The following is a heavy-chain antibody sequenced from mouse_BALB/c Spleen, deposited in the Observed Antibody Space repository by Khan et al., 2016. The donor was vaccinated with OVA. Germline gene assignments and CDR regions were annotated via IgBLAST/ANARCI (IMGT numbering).Heavy chain of an antibody. Sequence: QVQLKQSGTELARPGASVKMSCKASVYTFSNYTMHWVKQRPGQGLEWIGYINPNTSYTYYNQKFNDKATLTTDKSSSTAYMQLSSLTSDDSAVYYCASYYMYPAWFAFWGQGTLVTVSA. J-gene: IGHJ3*01. CDR3: ASYYMYPAWFAF. D-gene: IGHD2-14*01. V-gene: IGHV1-4*01. CDR1: VYTFSNYT. CDR2: INPNTSYT.